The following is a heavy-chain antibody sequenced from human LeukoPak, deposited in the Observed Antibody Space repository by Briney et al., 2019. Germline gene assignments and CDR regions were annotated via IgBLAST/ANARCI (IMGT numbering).Heavy chain of an antibody. V-gene: IGHV3-9*01. J-gene: IGHJ6*02. Sequence: PGRSLRLSCAASGFTFDEYAMHWVRQAPGKGLEWVSGISWNSGSIGYADSVKGRFTISRDNAKNSLYLQMNSLRAEDTALYYCAKDTTGRSGGMDVWGQGTTVTVSS. CDR3: AKDTTGRSGGMDV. CDR1: GFTFDEYA. CDR2: ISWNSGSI. D-gene: IGHD1-1*01.